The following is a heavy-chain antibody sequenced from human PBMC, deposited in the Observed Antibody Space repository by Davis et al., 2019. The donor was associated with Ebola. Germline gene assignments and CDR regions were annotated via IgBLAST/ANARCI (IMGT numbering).Heavy chain of an antibody. V-gene: IGHV3-13*01. Sequence: LSLTCAASGFTFSSYDMHWVRQGTGKGLEWVSAIGTAGDTYYPGSVKGRFTISRENAKNSLYLQMNSLRAEDTAVYYCARVRFGDTAVDYWGQGTLVTASS. CDR2: IGTAGDT. D-gene: IGHD5-18*01. J-gene: IGHJ4*02. CDR3: ARVRFGDTAVDY. CDR1: GFTFSSYD.